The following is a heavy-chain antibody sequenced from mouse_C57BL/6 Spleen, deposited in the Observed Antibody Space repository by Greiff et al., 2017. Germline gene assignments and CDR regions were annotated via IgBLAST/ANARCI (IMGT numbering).Heavy chain of an antibody. J-gene: IGHJ4*01. CDR3: ARDYYYGSSYLDY. D-gene: IGHD1-1*01. V-gene: IGHV3-6*01. CDR2: ISYDGSN. CDR1: GYSITSGYY. Sequence: EVQVVESGPGLVKPSQSLSLTCSVTGYSITSGYYWNWIRQFPGNKLEWMGYISYDGSNNYNPSLKNRISITRDTSKNQFFLKLNSVTTEDTATYYCARDYYYGSSYLDYRGQGTSVTVSS.